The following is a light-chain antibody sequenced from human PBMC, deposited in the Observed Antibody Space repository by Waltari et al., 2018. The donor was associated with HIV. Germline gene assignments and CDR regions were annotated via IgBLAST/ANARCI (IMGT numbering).Light chain of an antibody. J-gene: IGLJ2*01. V-gene: IGLV2-8*01. CDR2: DVT. CDR1: IGDVGAFNY. Sequence: QSALTQPPSASGSPGQSVTISCTGPIGDVGAFNYVSWYQKHPDTAPRLIIYDVTMRPSGVPDRFSGSRSGNTASLTVSGLQADDEAYYYCCSYAGSNTVVFGGGTKLTVL. CDR3: CSYAGSNTVV.